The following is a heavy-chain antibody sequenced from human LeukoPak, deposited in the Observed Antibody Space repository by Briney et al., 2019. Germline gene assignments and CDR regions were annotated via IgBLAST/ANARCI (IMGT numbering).Heavy chain of an antibody. CDR1: GGSISSYY. J-gene: IGHJ3*02. Sequence: PSETLSLTCTVSGGSISSYYWSWIRQPPGKGLEWIGYIFYTGSTNYNPSLQSRVTILLDTSKNQFSLKLSSVSAADTAVYYCARARSSYGYGDAFDIWGQGTMVTVSS. CDR3: ARARSSYGYGDAFDI. D-gene: IGHD5-18*01. V-gene: IGHV4-59*01. CDR2: IFYTGST.